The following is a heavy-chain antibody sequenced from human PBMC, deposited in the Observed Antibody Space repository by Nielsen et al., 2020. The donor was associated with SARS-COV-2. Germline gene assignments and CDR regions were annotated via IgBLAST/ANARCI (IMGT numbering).Heavy chain of an antibody. D-gene: IGHD3-10*01. CDR2: ISDGGGST. CDR3: AKEREFLAYFDY. Sequence: GESLKISCAASGFMFSGYAMSWVRQAPGRGLEWVSTISDGGGSTHSADSVKGRFSISRDNSENTLYLQMNSLRAEDTAVYYCAKEREFLAYFDYWGQGTLVTVSS. V-gene: IGHV3-23*01. CDR1: GFMFSGYA. J-gene: IGHJ4*02.